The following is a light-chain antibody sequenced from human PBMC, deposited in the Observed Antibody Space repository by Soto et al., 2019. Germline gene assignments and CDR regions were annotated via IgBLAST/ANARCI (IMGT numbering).Light chain of an antibody. CDR1: GSNIGNNY. CDR3: GTWDSSLSAGGV. V-gene: IGLV1-51*01. Sequence: QSVLTQPPSVSAAPGQKVTISCSGSGSNIGNNYVSWYQHLPGTAPKLLIYYDNKRPSGIPDRFSGSKSGTSATLGITGLQTGDEANYYCGTWDSSLSAGGVFGGGTKLTVL. J-gene: IGLJ2*01. CDR2: YDN.